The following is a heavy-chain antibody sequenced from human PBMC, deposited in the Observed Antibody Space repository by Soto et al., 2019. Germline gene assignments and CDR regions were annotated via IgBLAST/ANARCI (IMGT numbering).Heavy chain of an antibody. V-gene: IGHV3-11*06. Sequence: GGSLRLSCAASGFTFSDYYMSWIRQAPGKGLEWVSYISSSSSYTNYADSVKGRFTISRDNAKNSLYLQMNSLRAEDTAVYYCARVLGYCSSTSCPYGMDVWGQGTRVTVSS. D-gene: IGHD2-2*01. CDR3: ARVLGYCSSTSCPYGMDV. CDR2: ISSSSSYT. J-gene: IGHJ6*02. CDR1: GFTFSDYY.